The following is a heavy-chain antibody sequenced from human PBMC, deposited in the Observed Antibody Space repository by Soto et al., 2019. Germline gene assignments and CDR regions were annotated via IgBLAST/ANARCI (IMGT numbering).Heavy chain of an antibody. D-gene: IGHD2-8*02. V-gene: IGHV1-3*01. Sequence: QVQLVQSGAEVRKPGASVNISCRASGFSFSDNLINWVRQAPGQSLEWMGWINPDNGNTRYPQTFQGRVTISRHSSASIAYVEVSDLTSEDTAVYDCARDILSVGPRANEAFDVWGQGTMVTVSS. J-gene: IGHJ3*01. CDR3: ARDILSVGPRANEAFDV. CDR1: GFSFSDNL. CDR2: INPDNGNT.